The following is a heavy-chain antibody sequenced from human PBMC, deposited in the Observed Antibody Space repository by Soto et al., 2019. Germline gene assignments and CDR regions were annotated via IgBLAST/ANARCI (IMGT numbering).Heavy chain of an antibody. J-gene: IGHJ4*02. D-gene: IGHD3-10*01. Sequence: GGSLRLSCAASGFTVTNVWMNWVRQPPGKGLEWVGRIKSKPDGGTIDYAPSVKGRFIISRDDSKNIVSLQMNSLESEDTAVYHCRWFSNSMKTDFWGQGTLVTVSS. CDR3: RWFSNSMKTDF. CDR2: IKSKPDGGTI. CDR1: GFTVTNVW. V-gene: IGHV3-15*07.